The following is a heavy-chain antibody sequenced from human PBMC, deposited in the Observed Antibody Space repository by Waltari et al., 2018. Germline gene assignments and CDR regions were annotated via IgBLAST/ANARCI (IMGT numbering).Heavy chain of an antibody. D-gene: IGHD3-10*01. J-gene: IGHJ6*03. CDR3: ATSAGGQGYYYYYMDV. CDR2: IYHSGST. V-gene: IGHV4-38-2*01. Sequence: QVQLQESGPGLVKPSETLSLTCAVSGYSISSGYYWGWIRQPPGKGLDWIGSIYHSGSTYYNPSLKSRVTISVDTSKNQFSLKLSSVTAADTAVYYCATSAGGQGYYYYYMDVWGKGTTVTVSS. CDR1: GYSISSGYY.